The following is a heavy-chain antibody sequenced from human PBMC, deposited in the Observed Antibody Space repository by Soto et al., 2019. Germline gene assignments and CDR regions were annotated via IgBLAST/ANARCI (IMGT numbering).Heavy chain of an antibody. CDR2: ISGSGGST. Sequence: GGSLRLSGAASGFTFSSYWMSWVRQAPGKGLEWVAAISGSGGSTYYADSVKGRFTISRDNSKNTLYLQMNSLRAEDTAVYYCAKRPIAVAGAFDIWGQGTMVTVSS. CDR3: AKRPIAVAGAFDI. J-gene: IGHJ3*02. V-gene: IGHV3-23*01. D-gene: IGHD6-19*01. CDR1: GFTFSSYW.